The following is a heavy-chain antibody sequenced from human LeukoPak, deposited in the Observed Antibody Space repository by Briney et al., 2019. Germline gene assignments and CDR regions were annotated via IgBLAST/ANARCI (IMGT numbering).Heavy chain of an antibody. CDR2: ISYDGTFE. D-gene: IGHD2-2*01. CDR3: TRGKLIVLVPAPI. Sequence: GGSLRLSCTASGFKFNNYAMHWVRQAPGKGLEWVAVISYDGTFEDYADSVKGRLTISRDNSKNTLYLQMNSLRVEDTAMYYCTRGKLIVLVPAPIWGQGTMVTVSS. CDR1: GFKFNNYA. J-gene: IGHJ3*02. V-gene: IGHV3-30*03.